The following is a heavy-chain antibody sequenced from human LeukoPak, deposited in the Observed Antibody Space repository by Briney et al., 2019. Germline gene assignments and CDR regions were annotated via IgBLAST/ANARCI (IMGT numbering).Heavy chain of an antibody. CDR2: IYYSGST. J-gene: IGHJ6*03. CDR1: GGSISSSSYY. D-gene: IGHD3-3*01. CDR3: ARRELRFLEWLGKEYYYMDV. V-gene: IGHV4-39*01. Sequence: SETLSLTCTASGGSISSSSYYWGWIRQPPGKGLEWIGSIYYSGSTYYNPSLKSRVTISVDTSKNQFSLKLSSVTAADTAVYYCARRELRFLEWLGKEYYYMDVWGKGTTVTVSS.